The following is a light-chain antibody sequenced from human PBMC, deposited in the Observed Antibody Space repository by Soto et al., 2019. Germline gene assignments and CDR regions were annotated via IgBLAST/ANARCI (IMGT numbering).Light chain of an antibody. V-gene: IGKV1-27*01. Sequence: DIPMTQAPSSLSASVGDRVTITCRARQGISTYLAWYQQKPGKVPKLLISAAYTLQSGVPPRFSGSGSGTDFTLTISSLQPEDVATYYCQKYDNAPLTCGGGTKVEIK. J-gene: IGKJ4*01. CDR2: AAY. CDR1: QGISTY. CDR3: QKYDNAPLT.